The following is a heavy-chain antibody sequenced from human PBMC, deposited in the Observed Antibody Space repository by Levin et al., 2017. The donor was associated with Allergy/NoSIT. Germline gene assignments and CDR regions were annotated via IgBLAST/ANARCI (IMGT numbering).Heavy chain of an antibody. Sequence: PSETLSLTCTVSGGSISSSSYYWGWIRQPPGKGLEWIGSIYYSGSTYYNPSLKSRVTISVDTSKNQFSLKLSSVTAADTAVYYCARPSSSSLFGWFDPWGQGTLVTVSS. J-gene: IGHJ5*02. D-gene: IGHD6-6*01. CDR2: IYYSGST. CDR1: GGSISSSSYY. CDR3: ARPSSSSLFGWFDP. V-gene: IGHV4-39*01.